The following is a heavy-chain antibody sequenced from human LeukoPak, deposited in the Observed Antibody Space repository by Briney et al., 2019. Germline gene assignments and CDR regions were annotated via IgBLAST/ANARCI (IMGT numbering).Heavy chain of an antibody. V-gene: IGHV4-39*01. CDR1: GGSISSSNYY. CDR3: ARQFDSSSYFYFDC. D-gene: IGHD3-22*01. J-gene: IGHJ4*02. CDR2: IYYSGST. Sequence: PSETLSLTCTVSGGSISSSNYYWGWIRQPPGKGLEWIGNIYYSGSTYYNPSLKSRVTISVDTSKNQFSLKLSSVTAADTAVYYCARQFDSSSYFYFDCWGQGTLVTVSS.